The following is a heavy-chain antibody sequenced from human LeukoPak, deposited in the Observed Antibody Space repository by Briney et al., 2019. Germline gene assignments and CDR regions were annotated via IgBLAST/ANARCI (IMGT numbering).Heavy chain of an antibody. D-gene: IGHD3-22*01. Sequence: GGSLTLTCAVSVITLSNYGMSCVRQAPGKGGEGVAGISDSSGRTNYADSVKGRFTIYRDNPKNTLYLQMNSLRAEDTAVYFCAKRGVVIRVILVGFHKEAYYFDSWGQGALVTVSS. V-gene: IGHV3-23*01. J-gene: IGHJ4*02. CDR1: VITLSNYG. CDR3: AKRGVVIRVILVGFHKEAYYFDS. CDR2: ISDSSGRT.